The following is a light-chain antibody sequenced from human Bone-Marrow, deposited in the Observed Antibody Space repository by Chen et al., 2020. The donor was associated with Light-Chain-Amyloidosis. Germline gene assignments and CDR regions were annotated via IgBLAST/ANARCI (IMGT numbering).Light chain of an antibody. CDR1: RGSIATNY. CDR3: QSYQGSSQGV. Sequence: NFMLTQPHSVSESPGKMAIISCTRSRGSIATNYVQWYQQRPGSSPTTVIYEDDQRPSGVPDRFSGSIARSSNSASLAISGLKTEDEADYYCQSYQGSSQGVFGGGTKLTVL. V-gene: IGLV6-57*01. J-gene: IGLJ3*02. CDR2: EDD.